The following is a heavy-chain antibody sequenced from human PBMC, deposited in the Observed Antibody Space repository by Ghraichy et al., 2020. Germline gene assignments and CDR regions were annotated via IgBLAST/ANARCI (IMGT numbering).Heavy chain of an antibody. J-gene: IGHJ3*02. D-gene: IGHD4/OR15-4a*01. Sequence: SETLSLTCSVSGDSISSSYWSCIRQPAGKGLEWIGRIDPRGKTNNHPSLNSRVTLSLDTSKTHFYLRLNSVTAADTAVYYCTRDGSKGARGDAFDIWGQGTMVTVAS. V-gene: IGHV4-4*07. CDR2: IDPRGKT. CDR3: TRDGSKGARGDAFDI. CDR1: GDSISSSY.